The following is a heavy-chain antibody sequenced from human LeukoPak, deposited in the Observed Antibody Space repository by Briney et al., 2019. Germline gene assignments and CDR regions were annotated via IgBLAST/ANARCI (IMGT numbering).Heavy chain of an antibody. V-gene: IGHV3-11*01. CDR3: ARVDGSLRYFDWLLSTLFDY. CDR2: TSSSGSTI. CDR1: GFTFSDYY. Sequence: GGSLRLSCAASGFTFSDYYMSWIRQAPGKGLEWVSYTSSSGSTIYYADSVKGRFTISRDNAKNSLYLQMNSLRAEDTAVYYCARVDGSLRYFDWLLSTLFDYWGQGTLVTVSS. J-gene: IGHJ4*02. D-gene: IGHD3-9*01.